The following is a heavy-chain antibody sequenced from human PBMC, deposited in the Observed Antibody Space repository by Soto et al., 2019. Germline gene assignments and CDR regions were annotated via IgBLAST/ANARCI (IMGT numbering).Heavy chain of an antibody. CDR2: ISGSDGST. V-gene: IGHV3-23*01. Sequence: EVHLSESGGGLIQPGGSLRLSCAASGFMFNTYALSWVRQAPGRGPEWVAVISGSDGSTSYADSVKGRFTISRDNSRNTLYLQMNSLRPEDTAVYYCTRAHILGRGSYSTYDYCPLDVWGQGTRVTVSS. CDR3: TRAHILGRGSYSTYDYCPLDV. D-gene: IGHD1-26*01. J-gene: IGHJ6*02. CDR1: GFMFNTYA.